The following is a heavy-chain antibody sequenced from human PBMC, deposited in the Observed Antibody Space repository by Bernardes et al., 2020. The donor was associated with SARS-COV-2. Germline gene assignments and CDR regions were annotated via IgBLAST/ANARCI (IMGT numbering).Heavy chain of an antibody. J-gene: IGHJ2*01. D-gene: IGHD3-16*01. CDR1: GGSLSGYY. V-gene: IGHV4-34*01. Sequence: SETLSLTCAVYGGSLSGYYWNWIRQPPGKGLEWIGEINNSGSTNYNPSLKSRVTISVDTAKNQFSLKLTSVTAADTAVYYCVRAVWGIWYFDLWGRGTLVTVSS. CDR2: INNSGST. CDR3: VRAVWGIWYFDL.